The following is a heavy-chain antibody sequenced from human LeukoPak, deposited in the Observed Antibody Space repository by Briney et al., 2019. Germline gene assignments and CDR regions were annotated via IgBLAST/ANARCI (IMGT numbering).Heavy chain of an antibody. V-gene: IGHV3-21*01. Sequence: PGGSLRLSCVTSGFTFSRYSMRWVRQAPGKGLEWGSSIYFTGNYISYADSVKGRFTISRDNAKNSLYLQMNSLRAEDTAVYYCAREFNTVGNFDYWGQGTLVTVSS. CDR2: IYFTGNYI. CDR3: AREFNTVGNFDY. J-gene: IGHJ4*02. CDR1: GFTFSRYS. D-gene: IGHD3-10*01.